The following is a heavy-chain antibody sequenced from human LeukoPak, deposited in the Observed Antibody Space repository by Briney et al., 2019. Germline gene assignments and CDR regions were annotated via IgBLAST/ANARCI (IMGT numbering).Heavy chain of an antibody. CDR1: GGSFSGYY. Sequence: SETLSLTCAVYGGSFSGYYWSWIRQPPGKGPEWIGEINHSGSTNYNPSLKSRVTISVDTSKNQFSLKLSSVTAADTAVYYCARSDSSSSPFDIWGRGTMVTVSS. D-gene: IGHD6-6*01. J-gene: IGHJ3*02. V-gene: IGHV4-34*01. CDR2: INHSGST. CDR3: ARSDSSSSPFDI.